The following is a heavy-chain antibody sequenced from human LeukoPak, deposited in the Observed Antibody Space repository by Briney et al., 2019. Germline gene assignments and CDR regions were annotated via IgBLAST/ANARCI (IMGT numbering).Heavy chain of an antibody. J-gene: IGHJ4*02. CDR2: ISYDGSNK. CDR3: ATDADDSSGYYYPDY. D-gene: IGHD3-22*01. V-gene: IGHV3-30*03. Sequence: GGSLRLSCAASGFTFSSYGMHWVRQAPGKGLERVAVISYDGSNKYYADSVKGRFTISRDNSKNTLYLQMNSLRAEDTAVYYCATDADDSSGYYYPDYWGQGTLVTVSS. CDR1: GFTFSSYG.